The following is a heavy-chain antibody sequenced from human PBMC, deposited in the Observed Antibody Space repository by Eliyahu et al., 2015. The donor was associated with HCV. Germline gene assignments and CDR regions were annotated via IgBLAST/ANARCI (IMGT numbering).Heavy chain of an antibody. V-gene: IGHV3-74*01. J-gene: IGHJ2*01. CDR2: INRDGTST. D-gene: IGHD3-10*01. Sequence: EVQLVESGGGLVQPGGSLXLSCTASGFSXSTNWMHWVRQVPGKGLVWVSRINRDGTSTGYADSVKGRFTISRDNAKNTVYLQMNSLRVEDTAVYSCVREFGAPGYFDLWGRSTLVTVSS. CDR3: VREFGAPGYFDL. CDR1: GFSXSTNW.